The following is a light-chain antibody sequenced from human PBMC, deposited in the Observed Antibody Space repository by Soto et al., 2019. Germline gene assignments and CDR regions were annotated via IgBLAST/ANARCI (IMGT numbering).Light chain of an antibody. V-gene: IGKV3-11*01. CDR3: QQRNIWPPVT. CDR1: PSVTNV. CDR2: GAF. Sequence: EIVLTRSPATLSLSPGEAATLSCRSSPSVTNVLAWYQQKPGQAPRLLIYGAFNRATGIPARFSGSGSGTDFTLTISSLEPEDSAIYYCQQRNIWPPVTFGQGTRLEIK. J-gene: IGKJ5*01.